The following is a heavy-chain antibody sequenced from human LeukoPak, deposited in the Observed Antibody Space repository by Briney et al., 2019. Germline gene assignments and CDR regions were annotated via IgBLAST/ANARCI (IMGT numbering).Heavy chain of an antibody. V-gene: IGHV3-30-3*01. D-gene: IGHD2-2*01. CDR2: VSYDGSNK. CDR3: VSFAFYCSSTSCSEYFQH. Sequence: GGSLRLSCAASGFTFISYAMHWVRQAPGKGLEWVAAVSYDGSNKYYADSVRGRFTISRDNSKNSLYLQMNSLKTEDTAVYYCVSFAFYCSSTSCSEYFQHWGQGTLVTVSS. J-gene: IGHJ1*01. CDR1: GFTFISYA.